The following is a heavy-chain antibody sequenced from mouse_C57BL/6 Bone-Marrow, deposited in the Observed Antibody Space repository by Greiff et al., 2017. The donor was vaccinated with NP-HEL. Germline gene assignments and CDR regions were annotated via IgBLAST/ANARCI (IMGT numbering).Heavy chain of an antibody. V-gene: IGHV1-76*01. CDR3: ARWNVAMDY. J-gene: IGHJ4*01. CDR1: GYTFTDYY. Sequence: LQESGAELVRPGASVKLSCKASGYTFTDYYINWVKQRPGQGLEWIARIYPGSGNTYYNEKFKGKATLTAEKSSSTAYMQLSSLTSEDSAVYFCARWNVAMDYWGQGTSVTVSS. CDR2: IYPGSGNT.